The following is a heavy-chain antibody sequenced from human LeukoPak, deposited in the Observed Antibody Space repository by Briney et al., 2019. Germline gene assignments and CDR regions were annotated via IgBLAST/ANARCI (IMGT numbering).Heavy chain of an antibody. J-gene: IGHJ6*03. CDR3: AKDRCSNGIGCYYYYMDV. D-gene: IGHD2-8*01. CDR1: GFTFSSYN. V-gene: IGHV3-30*02. CDR2: IQYDGSNE. Sequence: GGSLSLSCAASGFTFSSYNMNWVRQAPGKGLEWVAYIQYDGSNEQYAHSVKGRFRISRDSSKNILYLQMNSLRAEDTAVYYCAKDRCSNGIGCYYYYMDVWGKGTTVTISS.